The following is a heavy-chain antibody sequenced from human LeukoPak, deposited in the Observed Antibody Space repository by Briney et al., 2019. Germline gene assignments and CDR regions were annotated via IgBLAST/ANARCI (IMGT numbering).Heavy chain of an antibody. CDR1: GGSISSSSYY. CDR3: ATYDSLMRAFDY. J-gene: IGHJ4*02. D-gene: IGHD3-22*01. V-gene: IGHV4-39*07. CDR2: IYYSGSM. Sequence: SETLSLTCTVSGGSISSSSYYWGWIRQPPGKGLEWIGSIYYSGSMNDNPSLKSRVSISVDTSKNQFSLKLRSVTAADTAVYYCATYDSLMRAFDYWGQGTLVTVSS.